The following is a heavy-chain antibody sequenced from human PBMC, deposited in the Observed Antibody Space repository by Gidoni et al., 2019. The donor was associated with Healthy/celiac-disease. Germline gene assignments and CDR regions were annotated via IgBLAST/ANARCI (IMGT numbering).Heavy chain of an antibody. V-gene: IGHV3-11*06. Sequence: QVQLVESGGGLVKPGGSLRLSCAASGFPFSAYYMSWIRQAPGKGLEWVSYISSSSSYTNYADSVKGRFTISRDNAKNSLYLQMNSLRAEDTAVYYCARDSLEDYGDYIAEYFQHWGQGTLVTVSS. CDR3: ARDSLEDYGDYIAEYFQH. CDR2: ISSSSSYT. CDR1: GFPFSAYY. J-gene: IGHJ1*01. D-gene: IGHD4-17*01.